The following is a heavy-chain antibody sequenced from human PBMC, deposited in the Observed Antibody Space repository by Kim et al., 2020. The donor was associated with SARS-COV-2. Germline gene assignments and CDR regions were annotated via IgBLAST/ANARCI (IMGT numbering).Heavy chain of an antibody. V-gene: IGHV3-66*02. CDR1: GFTVSSNY. CDR3: ARDSEQWELYSFDY. Sequence: GGSLRLSCAASGFTVSSNYMSWVRQAPGKGLEWVSVIYSGGSTYYADSVKGRFTTSRDNSKNTLYLQMNSLRAEDTAVYYCARDSEQWELYSFDYWGQGTLVTVSS. J-gene: IGHJ4*02. CDR2: IYSGGST. D-gene: IGHD1-26*01.